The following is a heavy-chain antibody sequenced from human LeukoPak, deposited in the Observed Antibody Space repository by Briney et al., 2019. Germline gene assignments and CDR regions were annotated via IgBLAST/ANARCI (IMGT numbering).Heavy chain of an antibody. CDR2: MNHSGSA. Sequence: PSETLSLTCAVYGGSFSGYYWTWIRQPPGKGLEWIGEMNHSGSANYNPSLKSRVTISVDTSKNQFSLKLSSVTAADTAVYYCASEQQLVPDYWGQGTLVTVSS. D-gene: IGHD6-13*01. V-gene: IGHV4-34*01. CDR1: GGSFSGYY. CDR3: ASEQQLVPDY. J-gene: IGHJ4*02.